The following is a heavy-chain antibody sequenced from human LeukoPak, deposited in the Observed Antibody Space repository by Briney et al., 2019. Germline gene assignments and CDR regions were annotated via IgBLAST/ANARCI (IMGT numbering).Heavy chain of an antibody. CDR3: ASSHCSGGSCYFGA. CDR2: IYYSGST. V-gene: IGHV4-59*01. J-gene: IGHJ4*02. D-gene: IGHD2-15*01. CDR1: GGSISSYY. Sequence: PSETLSLTCTVSGGSISSYYWTWIRQPPGKGLEWIGYIYYSGSTDYNPSLKSRVTISVDTSKNQFSLKLNSVTAADTALYYCASSHCSGGSCYFGAWGQGTLVTVSS.